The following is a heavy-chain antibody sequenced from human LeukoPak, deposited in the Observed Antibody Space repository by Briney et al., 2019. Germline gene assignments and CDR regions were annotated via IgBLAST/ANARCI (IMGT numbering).Heavy chain of an antibody. CDR2: IYYSGST. CDR3: ARGGRVPYYFDY. D-gene: IGHD3-16*01. Sequence: PSETLSLTCTVSGGSISSYYWSWIRQPPGKGLEWIGYIYYSGSTNYNPSLKSRVTISVDTSKNQFSLKLSSVTAADTAVYYCARGGRVPYYFDYWGQGTLVTVSS. CDR1: GGSISSYY. J-gene: IGHJ4*02. V-gene: IGHV4-59*01.